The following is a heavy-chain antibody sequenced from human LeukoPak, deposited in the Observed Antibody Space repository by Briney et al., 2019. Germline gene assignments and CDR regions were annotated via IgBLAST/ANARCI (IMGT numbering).Heavy chain of an antibody. D-gene: IGHD3-3*01. CDR3: ARRINYDFWSGYPDY. V-gene: IGHV3-21*01. CDR1: GFTFSSYS. J-gene: IGHJ4*02. CDR2: ISSSSSYI. Sequence: GGSLRLSCAASGFTFSSYSMNWVRQAPGKGLEWVSSISSSSSYIYYADSVKGRFTISRDNAKNSLYLQMNSLRAEDTAVYYCARRINYDFWSGYPDYWGQGTLVTVSS.